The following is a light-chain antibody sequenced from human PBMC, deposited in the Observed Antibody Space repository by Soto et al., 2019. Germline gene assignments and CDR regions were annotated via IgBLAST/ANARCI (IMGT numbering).Light chain of an antibody. CDR3: RRRSNCPPST. J-gene: IGKJ2*01. CDR2: DAS. Sequence: EIVLTQSPATLSLSPGERATLSCRASQSVSSYLAWYQQKPGQAPRLLIYDASNRATGIPARFSGSGSGTDFPLPVSSLEPEDFAFYYRRRRSNCPPSTLGQGPSWRSN. CDR1: QSVSSY. V-gene: IGKV3-11*01.